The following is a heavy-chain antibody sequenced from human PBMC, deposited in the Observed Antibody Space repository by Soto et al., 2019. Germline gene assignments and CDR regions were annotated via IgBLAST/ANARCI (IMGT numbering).Heavy chain of an antibody. J-gene: IGHJ4*02. D-gene: IGHD3-22*01. CDR3: VRGPDYEGYFDY. V-gene: IGHV1-69*12. Sequence: QVRLVQSGAEVKKTGSSVKVSCEASGTTFSNFAIGWVRQAPGQGLEWMGGIILPFGTPNYAQKFQGGVTISADESMTTAYMELRGLRSEDTAVYYCVRGPDYEGYFDYWGQGTLVTVSS. CDR2: IILPFGTP. CDR1: GTTFSNFA.